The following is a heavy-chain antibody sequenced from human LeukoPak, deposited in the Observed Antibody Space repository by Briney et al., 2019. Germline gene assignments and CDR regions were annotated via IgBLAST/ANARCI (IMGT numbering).Heavy chain of an antibody. V-gene: IGHV4-59*01. CDR3: ARAITGTTFAFDM. CDR2: VYYNGNT. J-gene: IGHJ3*02. CDR1: GGSISSYY. D-gene: IGHD1-20*01. Sequence: SSETLSLTCTVSGGSISSYYWSWIRQPPGKGLEWIGRVYYNGNTNYDPSLKSRVTISVDTSKNQFSLNLSSVTAADTAVYYCARAITGTTFAFDMWGQGTMVTVSS.